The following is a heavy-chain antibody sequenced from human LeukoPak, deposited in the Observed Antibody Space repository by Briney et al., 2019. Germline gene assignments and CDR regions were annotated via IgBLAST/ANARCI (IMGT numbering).Heavy chain of an antibody. CDR3: ARDDFGVALGGV. V-gene: IGHV4-34*01. D-gene: IGHD3-3*01. CDR2: IYHTDST. J-gene: IGHJ6*03. Sequence: SETQSLTCAVYGGTFSGYYWSCIPKSPAKGLECLGQIYHTDSTNYNPSLERLVTISLDTSNNQFSLNVSSVPAPETAFYYRARDDFGVALGGVWGKGTTVSVSS. CDR1: GGTFSGYY.